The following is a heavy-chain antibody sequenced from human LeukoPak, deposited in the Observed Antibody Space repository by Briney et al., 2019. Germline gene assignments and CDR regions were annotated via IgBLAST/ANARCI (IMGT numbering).Heavy chain of an antibody. V-gene: IGHV3-33*01. J-gene: IGHJ4*02. D-gene: IGHD5-18*01. CDR3: ARDHQDTAMVQDY. Sequence: GGSLRLSCAASGFTFSTYAMHWVRQAPGKGLEWVAVIWYDGSNKYYADSVKGRFTISRDNSKNTLYLQMNSLRAEDTAVYYCARDHQDTAMVQDYWGQGTLVTVSS. CDR2: IWYDGSNK. CDR1: GFTFSTYA.